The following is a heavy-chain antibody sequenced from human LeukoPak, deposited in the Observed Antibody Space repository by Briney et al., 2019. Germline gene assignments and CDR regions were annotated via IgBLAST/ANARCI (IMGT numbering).Heavy chain of an antibody. CDR1: SDSISNYY. CDR3: ASGGTYYYDSSGYLPFDY. J-gene: IGHJ4*02. D-gene: IGHD3-22*01. CDR2: IYYSGTT. Sequence: PSETLSLTCTVSSDSISNYYWSWIRQPPGKGLEWIGYIYYSGTTNYKNTNSNPSLKSRVTISVDTSKNQFSLKLSSVTAADTAVYYCASGGTYYYDSSGYLPFDYWGQGTLVTVSS. V-gene: IGHV4-59*01.